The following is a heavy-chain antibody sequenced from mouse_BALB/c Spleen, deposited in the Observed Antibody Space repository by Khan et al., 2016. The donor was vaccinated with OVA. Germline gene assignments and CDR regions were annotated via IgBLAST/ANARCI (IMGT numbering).Heavy chain of an antibody. J-gene: IGHJ3*01. CDR3: ALYYYCGALFAY. V-gene: IGHV2-3*01. D-gene: IGHD1-1*02. CDR2: IWGAGST. CDR1: GFSLTSYC. Sequence: QVRLQQSGPGLVAPSQSLSITCTVSGFSLTSYCVGWVRQPPGKGLEWMGVIWGAGSTNYHAPLISRLTISKANSTSHAFFQLHSLQTADTATYYGALYYYCGALFAYWGQGTLVTVSA.